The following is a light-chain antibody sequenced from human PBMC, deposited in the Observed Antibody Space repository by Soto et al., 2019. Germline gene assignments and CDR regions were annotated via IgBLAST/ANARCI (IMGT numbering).Light chain of an antibody. CDR2: GAS. Sequence: LTKPPPTLSESQGARATLSCRASRSFISILAGYQQKPGQSPMLLIYGASTRATGIPLSFMGRGSGTDFTLTISRRRPEDLAVIFVQHNGRSLRIFGEGTR. V-gene: IGKV3-20*01. CDR3: QHNGRSLRI. J-gene: IGKJ5*01. CDR1: RSFISI.